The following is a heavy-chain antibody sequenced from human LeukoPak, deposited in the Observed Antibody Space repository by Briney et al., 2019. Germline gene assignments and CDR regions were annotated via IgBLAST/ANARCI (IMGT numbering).Heavy chain of an antibody. Sequence: PSQTLSLTCTVPGGSISSGGYYWSWIRQPPGKGLEWIGYIYHSGSTYYNPSLKSRVTIPVDRSKNQFSLKLSSVTAADTAVYYCARGGGNSFYYYYYMDVWGKGTTVTVSS. D-gene: IGHD4-23*01. V-gene: IGHV4-30-2*01. CDR1: GGSISSGGYY. CDR2: IYHSGST. CDR3: ARGGGNSFYYYYYMDV. J-gene: IGHJ6*03.